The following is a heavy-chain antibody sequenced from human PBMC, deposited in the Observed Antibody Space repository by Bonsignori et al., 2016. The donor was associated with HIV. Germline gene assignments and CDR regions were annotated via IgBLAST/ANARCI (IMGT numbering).Heavy chain of an antibody. CDR3: ARTYFDFWSGLYVDS. Sequence: SETLSLTCTVSGGSITSGSYFWSWIRQPAGKGLEWIGRISTSGSTNYNPSLKSRVTISVDRSKKQFSLKLGSVTAADTAMYYCARTYFDFWSGLYVDSWGQGSLVTVSS. J-gene: IGHJ4*02. CDR1: GGSITSGSYF. V-gene: IGHV4-61*02. D-gene: IGHD3-3*01. CDR2: ISTSGST.